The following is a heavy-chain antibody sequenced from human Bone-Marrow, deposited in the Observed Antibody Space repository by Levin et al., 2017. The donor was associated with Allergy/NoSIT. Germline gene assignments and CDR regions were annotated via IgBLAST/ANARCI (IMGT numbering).Heavy chain of an antibody. Sequence: ASVKVSCAASGFTFRTYALSWVRQAPGKGLEWVSAISGSGSSTYYADSVKGRFTISRDNSKNTLSLQMSSLRAEDTAVYYCAKDRGEQWLGNAFDIWGQGTLVSVSS. J-gene: IGHJ3*02. CDR3: AKDRGEQWLGNAFDI. CDR1: GFTFRTYA. CDR2: ISGSGSST. V-gene: IGHV3-23*01. D-gene: IGHD6-19*01.